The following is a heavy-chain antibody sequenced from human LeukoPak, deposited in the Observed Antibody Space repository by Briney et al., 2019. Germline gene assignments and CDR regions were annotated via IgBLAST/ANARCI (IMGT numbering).Heavy chain of an antibody. CDR2: ISWNSNSI. D-gene: IGHD3-22*01. J-gene: IGHJ4*02. Sequence: QPGGSLTLSCAASGFTFSSYAMHWVRQAPGKGLEWVSSISWNSNSIDHADTVEGRFTISREDAKTSLNLIRNRLRAEDMALYYCARGRYYHDTSGYCSLDYWGQGTLVTVSS. CDR1: GFTFSSYA. CDR3: ARGRYYHDTSGYCSLDY. V-gene: IGHV3-9*03.